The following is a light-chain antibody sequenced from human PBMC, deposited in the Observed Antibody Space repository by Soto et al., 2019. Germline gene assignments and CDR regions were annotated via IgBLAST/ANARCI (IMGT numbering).Light chain of an antibody. V-gene: IGKV3D-20*02. CDR3: QQRSNWPPG. J-gene: IGKJ1*01. CDR2: GAS. CDR1: QSVSSSY. Sequence: EIVLTQSPCTLSLSPGERATLSCRASQSVSSSYLAWYQQRPGQAPRLVIYGASTRATGIPARFSGSGSGTEFTLTISSLQSEDFAVYYCQQRSNWPPGFGQGTKVDIK.